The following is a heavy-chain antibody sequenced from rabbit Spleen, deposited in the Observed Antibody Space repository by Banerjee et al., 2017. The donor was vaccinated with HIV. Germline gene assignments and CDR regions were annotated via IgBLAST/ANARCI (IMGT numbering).Heavy chain of an antibody. J-gene: IGHJ3*01. CDR1: GFSFSGSYY. V-gene: IGHV1S45*01. CDR3: ARDTDSGGLHFVL. D-gene: IGHD4-1*01. Sequence: QEQLVESGGGLVQPEGSLTLTCTASGFSFSGSYYMCWVRQAPGKGLEWIACIYNGDGRTYYASWVNGRFTISKTSSTTVTLQMTSRTVADTATYFCARDTDSGGLHFVLWGQGTLVTVS. CDR2: IYNGDGRT.